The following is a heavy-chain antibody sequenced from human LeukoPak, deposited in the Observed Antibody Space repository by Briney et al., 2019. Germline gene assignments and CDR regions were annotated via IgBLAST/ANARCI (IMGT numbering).Heavy chain of an antibody. CDR1: GGSISNYY. CDR3: ARVGPIVVVPAATPYLEYNWFDP. Sequence: PSETLSLTCTVSGGSISNYYWSWIRQPPGKGLEWIGYIYYSGSTDYNPSLKSRVTISVDTSKNQFSLRLSSLTAADTAVYYCARVGPIVVVPAATPYLEYNWFDPWGQGTLVTVSS. V-gene: IGHV4-59*08. CDR2: IYYSGST. D-gene: IGHD2-2*01. J-gene: IGHJ5*02.